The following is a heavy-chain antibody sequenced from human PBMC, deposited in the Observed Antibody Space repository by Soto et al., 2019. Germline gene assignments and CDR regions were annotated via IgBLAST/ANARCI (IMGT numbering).Heavy chain of an antibody. Sequence: QVQLQESGPGLVKPSQTLSLTCTVSGGSISSGGYYWSWIRQHPGKGLEWIGYIYYSGSTYYNPSLKSRVTITVDTSKNQFSLKLSSVTAADTAVYYCASLIITMLRGVSDYFDYWGQGTLVTVSS. CDR1: GGSISSGGYY. CDR2: IYYSGST. CDR3: ASLIITMLRGVSDYFDY. D-gene: IGHD3-10*01. J-gene: IGHJ4*02. V-gene: IGHV4-31*03.